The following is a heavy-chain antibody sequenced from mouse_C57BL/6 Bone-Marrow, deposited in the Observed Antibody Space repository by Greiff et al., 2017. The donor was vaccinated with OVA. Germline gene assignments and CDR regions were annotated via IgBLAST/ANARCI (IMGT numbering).Heavy chain of an antibody. V-gene: IGHV5-6*02. CDR1: GFTFSSYG. J-gene: IGHJ4*01. CDR2: ISSGGSYT. CDR3: ASPPSTMITTRGGYYAMDY. D-gene: IGHD2-4*01. Sequence: EVKLVESGGDLVKPGWSLKLSCAASGFTFSSYGMSWVRQTPDKRLEWVATISSGGSYTYYPDSVKGRFTISRDNAKNTLYLQMSSLKSEDTAMYYCASPPSTMITTRGGYYAMDYWGQGTSVTVSS.